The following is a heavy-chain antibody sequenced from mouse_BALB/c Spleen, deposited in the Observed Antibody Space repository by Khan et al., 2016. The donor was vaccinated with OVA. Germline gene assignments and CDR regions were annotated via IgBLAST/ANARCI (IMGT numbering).Heavy chain of an antibody. Sequence: EVQLQASGPGLVKPSQSLSLTCTVTGYSITSDYAWNWIRQFPGNKLEWMGYISYSGSTNYNPSLKSRISITRDTSKNQFFLQLNSVTTEDTATYYCARDGSRYNYAMDYWGQGTSVTVSS. CDR1: GYSITSDYA. CDR2: ISYSGST. V-gene: IGHV3-2*02. D-gene: IGHD2-3*01. CDR3: ARDGSRYNYAMDY. J-gene: IGHJ4*01.